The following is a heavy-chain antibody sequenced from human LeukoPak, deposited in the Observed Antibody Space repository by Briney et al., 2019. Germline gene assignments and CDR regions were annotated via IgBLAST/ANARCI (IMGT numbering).Heavy chain of an antibody. CDR2: ISSGSSYT. CDR3: ACSRGSIPSSSFDY. CDR1: GFTFSDYY. V-gene: IGHV3-11*06. Sequence: GGSLRLSCAASGFTFSDYYMTWIRQAPGKGLEWVSYISSGSSYTDYADSVKGRFTISRDNAKNSLDLQMNILRAEDTALYYCACSRGSIPSSSFDYWGQGALVTVSS. D-gene: IGHD6-6*01. J-gene: IGHJ4*02.